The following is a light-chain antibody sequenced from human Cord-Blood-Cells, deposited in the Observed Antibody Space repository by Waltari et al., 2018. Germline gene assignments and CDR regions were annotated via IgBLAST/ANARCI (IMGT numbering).Light chain of an antibody. CDR2: QDS. CDR1: KLGEKY. CDR3: QAWDSSTVV. V-gene: IGLV3-1*01. J-gene: IGLJ2*01. Sequence: SYELTQPPSVSVSPGQTASTTCSGDKLGEKYACWYQQKPGQSLVLVIYQDSKRPSGIPERFSGSNSGNTATLTISGTQAMDEADYYCQAWDSSTVVFGGGTKLTVL.